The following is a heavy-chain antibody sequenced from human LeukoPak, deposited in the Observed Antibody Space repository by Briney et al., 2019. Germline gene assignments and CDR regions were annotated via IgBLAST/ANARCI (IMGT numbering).Heavy chain of an antibody. D-gene: IGHD1-26*01. CDR1: RGTFSSYT. Sequence: SVKVSCKAPRGTFSSYTISWVRQAPGQGLGWMGRIIPILGIANYAQKFQGRVTITADKSTSTAYMELSSLRSEDTAVYYCARAGYSGSSFDYWGQGTLVTVSS. J-gene: IGHJ4*02. V-gene: IGHV1-69*02. CDR2: IIPILGIA. CDR3: ARAGYSGSSFDY.